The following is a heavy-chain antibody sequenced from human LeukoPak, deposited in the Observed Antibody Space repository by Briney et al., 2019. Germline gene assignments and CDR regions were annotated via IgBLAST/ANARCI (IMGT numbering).Heavy chain of an antibody. V-gene: IGHV3-11*04. Sequence: GGSLRLSCAASGFTFSNNWMSWIRQAPGKGLEWVSYISSSGSTIYYADSVKGRFTISRDNAKNSLYLQMNSLRAEDTAVYYCVRVSGFCTNGVCPSFDPWGQGTLVTVSS. J-gene: IGHJ5*02. CDR1: GFTFSNNW. CDR2: ISSSGSTI. CDR3: VRVSGFCTNGVCPSFDP. D-gene: IGHD2-8*01.